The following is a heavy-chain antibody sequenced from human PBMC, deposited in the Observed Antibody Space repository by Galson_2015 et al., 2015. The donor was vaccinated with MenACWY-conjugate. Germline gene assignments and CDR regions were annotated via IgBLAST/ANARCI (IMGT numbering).Heavy chain of an antibody. CDR3: TRDLSSVWYSALDF. D-gene: IGHD6-13*01. J-gene: IGHJ3*01. V-gene: IGHV3-48*03. CDR1: GFTFSNHG. Sequence: SLRLSCAASGFTFSNHGMNWVRQAPGKGLEWLSYISSSGGTIFYADSLKGRVTISRDNAKSSLYLQMNSLRPDDTAVYYCTRDLSSVWYSALDFWGQGTLVTVSS. CDR2: ISSSGGTI.